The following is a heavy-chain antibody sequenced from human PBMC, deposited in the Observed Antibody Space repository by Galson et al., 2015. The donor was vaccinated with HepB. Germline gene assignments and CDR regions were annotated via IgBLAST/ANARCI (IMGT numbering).Heavy chain of an antibody. V-gene: IGHV4-39*01. D-gene: IGHD6-13*01. CDR2: IYYSGST. J-gene: IGHJ5*02. CDR3: ARHMGYSSSWYPPTKAFDP. Sequence: ETLSLTCTVSGGSISSSSYYWGWIRQPPGKGLEWIGSIYYSGSTYYKPSLKSRVTISVDTSKNQFSLKLSSVTAADTAVYYCARHMGYSSSWYPPTKAFDPWGQGTLVTVSS. CDR1: GGSISSSSYY.